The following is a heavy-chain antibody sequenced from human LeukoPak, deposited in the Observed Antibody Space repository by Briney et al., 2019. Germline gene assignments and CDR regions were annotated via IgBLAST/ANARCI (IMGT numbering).Heavy chain of an antibody. CDR1: GYTFTGYY. V-gene: IGHV1-2*02. CDR3: ARAGYDILTGYYHPLDY. Sequence: ASVKVSCKASGYTFTGYYMRWVRQAPGQGLEWMGWINPNSGGTNYAQKFQGRVTMTRDTSISTAYMELSRLRSDDTAVYYCARAGYDILTGYYHPLDYWGQGTLVTVSS. CDR2: INPNSGGT. J-gene: IGHJ4*02. D-gene: IGHD3-9*01.